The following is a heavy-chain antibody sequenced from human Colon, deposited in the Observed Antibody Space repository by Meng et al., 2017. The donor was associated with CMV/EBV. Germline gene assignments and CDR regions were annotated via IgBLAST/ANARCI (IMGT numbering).Heavy chain of an antibody. CDR2: IYPGDSDT. D-gene: IGHD3-9*01. CDR1: GYSFTSQW. J-gene: IGHJ6*02. CDR3: AKDLTAYYHTTGGADFSGMDV. Sequence: GGSLRLSCKGSGYSFTSQWIGWVRQMPGKGLEWMGIIYPGDSDTRYSPSFQGQVTISRDNSKDSLYLQMNSLRVEDTALYYCAKDLTAYYHTTGGADFSGMDVWGLGTTVTVSS. V-gene: IGHV5-51*01.